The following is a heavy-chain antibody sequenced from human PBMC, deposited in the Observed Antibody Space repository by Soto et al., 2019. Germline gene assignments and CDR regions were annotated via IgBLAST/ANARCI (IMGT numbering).Heavy chain of an antibody. CDR3: ARDNIRYFDLNTRTNWFDP. CDR1: GGSISSSNW. V-gene: IGHV4-4*02. Sequence: PSETLSLTCAVSGGSISSSNWWSWVRQPPGKGLEWIGEIYHSGSTNYNPSLKSRVTISVDKSKNQFSLKLSSVTAADTAVYYCARDNIRYFDLNTRTNWFDPWGQGTLVTVSS. D-gene: IGHD3-9*01. J-gene: IGHJ5*02. CDR2: IYHSGST.